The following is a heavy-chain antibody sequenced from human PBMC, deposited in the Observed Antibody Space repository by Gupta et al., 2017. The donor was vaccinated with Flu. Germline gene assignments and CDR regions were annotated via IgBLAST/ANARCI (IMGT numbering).Heavy chain of an antibody. Sequence: QVQLQESGQGLVKPSQTLSLPCTVSGGSIISGGYSWSWVRQTAGKGLEWIGYIYCSGSTYYNPSLKSRVTISVDTSKNQFSLKLSSVTAADTAVYYCARTYCSSTSCYYYFDYWCQGTLVTVSS. CDR3: ARTYCSSTSCYYYFDY. CDR2: IYCSGST. V-gene: IGHV4-31*03. D-gene: IGHD2-2*01. J-gene: IGHJ4*02. CDR1: GGSIISGGYS.